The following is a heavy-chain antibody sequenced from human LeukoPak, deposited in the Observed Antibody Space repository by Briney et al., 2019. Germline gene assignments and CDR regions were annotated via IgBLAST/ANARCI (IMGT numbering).Heavy chain of an antibody. CDR1: GFTFDDYA. D-gene: IGHD1-1*01. CDR3: AKTTTGTFNDAFDI. J-gene: IGHJ3*02. CDR2: ISWNSGSI. V-gene: IGHV3-9*01. Sequence: PGRSLRLSCAASGFTFDDYAMHWVRQAPGKGLEWDSGISWNSGSIGYADSVKGRFTISRDNAKNSLYLQMNSLRAEDTALYYCAKTTTGTFNDAFDIWGQGTMVTVSS.